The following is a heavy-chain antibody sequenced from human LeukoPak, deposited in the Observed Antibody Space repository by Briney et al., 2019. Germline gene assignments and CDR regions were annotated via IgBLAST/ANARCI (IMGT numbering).Heavy chain of an antibody. J-gene: IGHJ3*02. CDR3: ARDGHKYSVSYLDAFDI. CDR2: INPSGGST. V-gene: IGHV1-46*01. Sequence: ASVKVSCKASGCTFTSYSMHWVRQAPGQGLEWMGVINPSGGSTSFAQKFQGRVTMTRDTSTSTVYMELSGLRSEDTAVYYCARDGHKYSVSYLDAFDIWGQGTMVTVSS. D-gene: IGHD1-26*01. CDR1: GCTFTSYS.